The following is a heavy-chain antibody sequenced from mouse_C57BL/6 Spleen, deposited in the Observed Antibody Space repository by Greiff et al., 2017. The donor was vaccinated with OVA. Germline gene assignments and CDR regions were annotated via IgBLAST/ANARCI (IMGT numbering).Heavy chain of an antibody. CDR3: ARNYGSSYGDFDV. CDR2: IDPSDSET. Sequence: QVQLQQPGAELVRPGSSVKLSCKASGYTFTSYWMHWVKQRPIQGLEWIGNIDPSDSETHYNQKFKDKATLTVDKSSSTAYMQLSSLTSEDSAVYDCARNYGSSYGDFDVWGTGTTVTVSS. CDR1: GYTFTSYW. J-gene: IGHJ1*03. V-gene: IGHV1-52*01. D-gene: IGHD1-1*01.